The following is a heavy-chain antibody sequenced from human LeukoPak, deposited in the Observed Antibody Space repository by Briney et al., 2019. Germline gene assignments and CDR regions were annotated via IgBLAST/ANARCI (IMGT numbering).Heavy chain of an antibody. Sequence: SGGSLRLSCAASGFTFSTYSMNWVRQAPGKGLEWVSYVSSSSSIIYYADSVKSRFTISRDNAKSSLYLQMNSLRDEDTAVYYCARDPYSGNYGDYYYYYMDVWGKGTTVTISS. J-gene: IGHJ6*03. CDR1: GFTFSTYS. CDR3: ARDPYSGNYGDYYYYYMDV. V-gene: IGHV3-21*05. CDR2: VSSSSSII. D-gene: IGHD1-26*01.